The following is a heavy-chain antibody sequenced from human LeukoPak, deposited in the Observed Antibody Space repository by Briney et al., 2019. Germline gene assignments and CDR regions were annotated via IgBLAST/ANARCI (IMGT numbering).Heavy chain of an antibody. CDR1: GFTFSSYG. J-gene: IGHJ4*02. CDR3: AKSRLEYYYDSSGYYWDY. CDR2: ISGSGGST. D-gene: IGHD3-22*01. V-gene: IGHV3-23*01. Sequence: GGSLRLSCAASGFTFSSYGMSWVRQAPGKGLEWVSAISGSGGSTYYADSVKGRFTISRDNSKNTLYLQMNSLRAEDTAVYYCAKSRLEYYYDSSGYYWDYWGQGTLVTVSS.